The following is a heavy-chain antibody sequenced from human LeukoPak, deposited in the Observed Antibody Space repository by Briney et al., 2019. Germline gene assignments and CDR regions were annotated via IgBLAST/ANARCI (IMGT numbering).Heavy chain of an antibody. CDR1: GFTFSSYS. Sequence: GGSLRLSCAASGFTFSSYSMNWVRQAPGKGLEWVSSISSSSSYIYYADSVKGRFTISRDNAKNSLYLQMNSLRAGDTAVYYCARESGFFFDYWGQGTLVTVSS. D-gene: IGHD3-10*01. V-gene: IGHV3-21*01. J-gene: IGHJ4*02. CDR2: ISSSSSYI. CDR3: ARESGFFFDY.